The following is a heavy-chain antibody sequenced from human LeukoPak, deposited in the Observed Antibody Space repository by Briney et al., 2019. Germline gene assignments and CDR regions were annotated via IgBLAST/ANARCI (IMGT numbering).Heavy chain of an antibody. CDR3: ARSGYDFWSGYYD. J-gene: IGHJ4*02. D-gene: IGHD3-3*01. CDR1: GGSISSYY. Sequence: PSETLSLTCTVSGGSISSYYGSWIRQPPGKGLEWIGYIYYSGSTNYNPSLKSRVTISVDTSKNQSSLKLSSVTAADTAVYYCARSGYDFWSGYYDWGQGTLVTVSS. V-gene: IGHV4-59*01. CDR2: IYYSGST.